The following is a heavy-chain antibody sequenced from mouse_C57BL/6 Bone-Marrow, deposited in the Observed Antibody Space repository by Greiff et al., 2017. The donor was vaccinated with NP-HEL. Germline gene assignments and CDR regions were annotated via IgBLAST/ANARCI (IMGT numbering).Heavy chain of an antibody. Sequence: EVQVVESEGGLVQPGSSMKLSCTASGFTFSDYYMAWVRQVPEKGLEWVANINYDGSSTYYLDSLKSRFIISRDNAKNILYLQMSSLKSEDTATYYCARDIYIAMDYWGQGTSVTVSS. CDR3: ARDIYIAMDY. D-gene: IGHD1-3*01. V-gene: IGHV5-16*01. CDR1: GFTFSDYY. CDR2: INYDGSST. J-gene: IGHJ4*01.